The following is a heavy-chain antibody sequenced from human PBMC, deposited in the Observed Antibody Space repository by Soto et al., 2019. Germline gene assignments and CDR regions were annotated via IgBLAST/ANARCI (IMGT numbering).Heavy chain of an antibody. CDR1: GDSIASISFF. CDR2: IYYSGTT. V-gene: IGHV4-39*01. Sequence: SETLCLPCTVSGDSIASISFFWAWIRQPPGKGLEWIGSIYYSGTTYYNPSRKSRVTISVDRSKNQFSLKLSSVTAADTAVYYGARHFSVDYFDYWGQGALVTVSS. CDR3: ARHFSVDYFDY. J-gene: IGHJ4*02.